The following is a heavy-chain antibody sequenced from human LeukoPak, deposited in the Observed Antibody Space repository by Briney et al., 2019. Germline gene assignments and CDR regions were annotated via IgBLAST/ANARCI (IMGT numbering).Heavy chain of an antibody. Sequence: PGGSLRLSCAASGFTSSSYAMNWVRQAPGKGLEWVSGTSGSGGSTFYADSVKGRFTMSRDNSKNTLYLQMNSLRAEDTAVYYFAKSGGYSYVENFDYWGQGTLVTVSS. J-gene: IGHJ4*02. CDR3: AKSGGYSYVENFDY. CDR1: GFTSSSYA. CDR2: TSGSGGST. D-gene: IGHD5-18*01. V-gene: IGHV3-23*01.